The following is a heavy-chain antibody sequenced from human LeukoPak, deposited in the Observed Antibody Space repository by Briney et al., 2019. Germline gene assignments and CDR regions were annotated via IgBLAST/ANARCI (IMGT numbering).Heavy chain of an antibody. V-gene: IGHV3-23*01. CDR1: GFTFSSNA. J-gene: IGHJ5*02. CDR2: ISETSSHT. CDR3: AKDFSSSWQFDL. Sequence: GGSLRLSCAASGFTFSSNAMTWVRQAPGQGLERVSSISETSSHTFYADSVKGRFTISRDNTKNTLFLQMNSLRVEDTAIYYCAKDFSSSWQFDLWGLGTLVTVSS. D-gene: IGHD6-13*01.